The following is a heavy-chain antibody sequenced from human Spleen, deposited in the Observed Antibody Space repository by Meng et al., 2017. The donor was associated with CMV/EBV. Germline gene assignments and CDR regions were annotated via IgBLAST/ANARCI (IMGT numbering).Heavy chain of an antibody. V-gene: IGHV5-51*01. CDR3: ARHFDGAGFLEWYFDY. J-gene: IGHJ4*02. Sequence: KVSCKGSGYSFTNYWIGWVRQMPGKGLEWLGIIYPGDSETKYSPSFEGQVTISVDKSIDTAYLQWSSLKASDTAIYYCARHFDGAGFLEWYFDYWGQGTLVTVPQ. CDR2: IYPGDSET. CDR1: GYSFTNYW. D-gene: IGHD3-3*01.